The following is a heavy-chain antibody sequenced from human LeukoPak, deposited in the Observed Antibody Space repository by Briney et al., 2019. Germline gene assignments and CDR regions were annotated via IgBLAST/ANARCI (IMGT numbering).Heavy chain of an antibody. CDR1: GGSFSGYY. Sequence: RASETLSLTCAVYGGSFSGYYWSWIRQPPGKGLEWIGEINHSGSTNYNPSLKSRVTISVDTSKNQFSLKLSSVTAADTAVYYCARGRDVLRFLEWFGTPFDYWAQGPLVTVPS. D-gene: IGHD3-3*01. CDR3: ARGRDVLRFLEWFGTPFDY. CDR2: INHSGST. J-gene: IGHJ4*02. V-gene: IGHV4-34*01.